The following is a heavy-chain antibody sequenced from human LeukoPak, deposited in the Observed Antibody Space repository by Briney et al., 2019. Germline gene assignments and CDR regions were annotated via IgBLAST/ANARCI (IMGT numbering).Heavy chain of an antibody. Sequence: SGPTLVNPTQTLTLTCTFSGFSLSTSGMRVSWIRQPPGKALEWLARIDWDDDKFYSTSLKTRLTISKDTSKNQVVLTMTNTDPVNTARYYCPGILGDKNTSWAQEPLVTFS. V-gene: IGHV2-70*04. CDR2: IDWDDDK. CDR1: GFSLSTSGMR. J-gene: IGHJ5*02. D-gene: IGHD3-16*01. CDR3: PGILGDKNTS.